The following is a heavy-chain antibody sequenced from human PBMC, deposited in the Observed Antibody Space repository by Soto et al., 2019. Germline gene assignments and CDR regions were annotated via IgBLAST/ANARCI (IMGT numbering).Heavy chain of an antibody. CDR1: GVTFCISV. CDR3: ARCTVDTIVTSGWCHYLDP. Sequence: PGWSLRLSCAASGVTFCISVVGGVRKATGKGLEWVSAVSGSGGTTYYADSVRGRFTISRDNSKNTLYLQMNSLRAEDTAIYFCARCTVDTIVTSGWCHYLDPWGQGTLVTVSS. V-gene: IGHV3-23*01. CDR2: VSGSGGTT. D-gene: IGHD6-19*01. J-gene: IGHJ5*02.